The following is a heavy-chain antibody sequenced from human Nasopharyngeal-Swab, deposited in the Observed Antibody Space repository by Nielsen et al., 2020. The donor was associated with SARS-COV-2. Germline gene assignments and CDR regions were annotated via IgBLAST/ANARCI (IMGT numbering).Heavy chain of an antibody. CDR3: ARDGGTWFDP. CDR2: LYTSGSTNFKPPP. V-gene: IGHV4-4*07. J-gene: IGHJ5*02. D-gene: IGHD3-16*01. CDR1: GDSINNHY. Sequence: SETLSLTCTVSGDSINNHYWSWIRQPAGKGFQWIGRLYTSGSTNFKPPPNYNPSLTSRVSMSLDTSKNQFSLRLTSVTAADTAVYYCARDGGTWFDPWGQGTLVTVSS.